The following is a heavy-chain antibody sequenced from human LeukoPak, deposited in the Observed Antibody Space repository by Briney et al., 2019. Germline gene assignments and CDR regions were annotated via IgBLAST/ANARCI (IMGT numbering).Heavy chain of an antibody. V-gene: IGHV3-23*01. J-gene: IGHJ4*02. Sequence: GGSLRLSCAASGFPFSIYSMNWVRQAPGKGLEWVSTITISGGTYYADSVKGRFTISRDNSKHRLSLQMSGLSVEDTAVYYCAKWLRVATTYFDYWGQGTLVTVSS. CDR3: AKWLRVATTYFDY. D-gene: IGHD5-24*01. CDR1: GFPFSIYS. CDR2: ITISGGT.